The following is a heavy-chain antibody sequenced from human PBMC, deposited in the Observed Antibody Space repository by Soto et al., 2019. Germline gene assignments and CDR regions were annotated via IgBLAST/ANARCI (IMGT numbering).Heavy chain of an antibody. CDR3: ARELRGGRWLQLYYFDY. CDR1: GGTFSSYA. J-gene: IGHJ4*02. Sequence: VASVNVSCKASGGTFSSYAISWVRQAPGQGLEWMGGIIPIFGTANYAQRLQGRVTMTTDTSTSTAYMELRSLRSDDTAVYYCARELRGGRWLQLYYFDYWGQGTLVTVSS. D-gene: IGHD1-1*01. V-gene: IGHV1-69*05. CDR2: IIPIFGTA.